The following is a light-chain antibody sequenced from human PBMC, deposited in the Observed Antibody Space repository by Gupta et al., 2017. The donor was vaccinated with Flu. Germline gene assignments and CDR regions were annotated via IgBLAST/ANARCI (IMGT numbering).Light chain of an antibody. V-gene: IGKV1-39*01. CDR2: TAS. CDR3: QQSYSVPYT. J-gene: IGKJ2*01. CDR1: QSISNY. Sequence: CGGDRINITCRASQSISNYLSWYQQKPGTAPKLLIYTASSVQSGVPSRFSGSVSGTYFTLTISSLHPEDFETYSCQQSYSVPYTFGKGTKLEIK.